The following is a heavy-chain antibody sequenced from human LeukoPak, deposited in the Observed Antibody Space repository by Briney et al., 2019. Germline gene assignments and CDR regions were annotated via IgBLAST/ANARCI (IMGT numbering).Heavy chain of an antibody. CDR1: GDSASSNSAA. CDR3: AHTLGLYYFDY. V-gene: IGHV6-1*01. Sequence: SQTLSLTCAISGDSASSNSAALNWIRQSPSRGLEWLGRTYYRSKWYNDYAVSVKSRITINPDTSKNQFSLQLNSVTPEDTAVYYCAHTLGLYYFDYWGQGTLVTVSS. J-gene: IGHJ4*02. CDR2: TYYRSKWYN.